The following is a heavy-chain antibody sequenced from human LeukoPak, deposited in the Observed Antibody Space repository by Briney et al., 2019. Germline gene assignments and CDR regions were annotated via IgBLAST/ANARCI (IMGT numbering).Heavy chain of an antibody. CDR2: ISGSGSST. V-gene: IGHV3-23*01. CDR1: GFTFSSYA. J-gene: IGHJ4*02. CDR3: AKGRSEWELLN. D-gene: IGHD1-26*01. Sequence: GGSLRLSCAASGFTFSSYAMSWVRQAPGKGLEWVSAISGSGSSTYYADSVKGRFTISRDNSKNTLYLQMNSLRAEDTAVYYCAKGRSEWELLNWGQGTLVTVSS.